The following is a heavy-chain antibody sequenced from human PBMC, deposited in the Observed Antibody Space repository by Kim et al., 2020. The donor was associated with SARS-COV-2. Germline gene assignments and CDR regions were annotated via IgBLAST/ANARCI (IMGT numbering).Heavy chain of an antibody. CDR2: ISYDGSNK. D-gene: IGHD3-10*01. Sequence: GGSLRLSCAASGFTFSSYAMHWVRQAPGKGLEWVAVISYDGSNKYYADSVKGRFTISRDNSKNTLYLQMNSLRAEDTAVYYCARELLWFGELFVYYYGMDVCGQGTTVTVSS. J-gene: IGHJ6*02. V-gene: IGHV3-30*04. CDR3: ARELLWFGELFVYYYGMDV. CDR1: GFTFSSYA.